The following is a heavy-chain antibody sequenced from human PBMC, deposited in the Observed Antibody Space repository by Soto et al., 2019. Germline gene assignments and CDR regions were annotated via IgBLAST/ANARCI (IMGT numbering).Heavy chain of an antibody. V-gene: IGHV3-30*19. CDR1: GFTFRSYV. J-gene: IGHJ4*02. Sequence: QVQLVESGGGVVQPGTSLRLSCVGSGFTFRSYVIHWVRQAPGKGLEWVALTSYDGSNKYYDDSVKGRFTISRDNSRNTVDRQMDNLRLEDTTLYYCARWGTTGGLEVWGQGTLVSVSS. CDR3: ARWGTTGGLEV. D-gene: IGHD3-16*01. CDR2: TSYDGSNK.